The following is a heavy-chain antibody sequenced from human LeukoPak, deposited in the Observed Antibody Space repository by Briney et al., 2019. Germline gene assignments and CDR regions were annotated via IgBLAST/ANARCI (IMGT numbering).Heavy chain of an antibody. CDR1: GYTFSSYA. D-gene: IGHD2-2*01. V-gene: IGHV1-69*04. J-gene: IGHJ5*02. CDR3: ARSKVVPAAQRWNWFDP. CDR2: IIPIFGIA. Sequence: RDSLKLSCKASGYTFSSYAISWLRQPPGQGLEWMGRIIPIFGIANYAQKFQGRVTITADKSTSTAYMELSSLRSEDTAVYYCARSKVVPAAQRWNWFDPWGQGTLVTVSS.